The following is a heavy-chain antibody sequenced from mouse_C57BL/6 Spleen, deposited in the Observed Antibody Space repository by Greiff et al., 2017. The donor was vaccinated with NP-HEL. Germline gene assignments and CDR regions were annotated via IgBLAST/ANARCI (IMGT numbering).Heavy chain of an antibody. D-gene: IGHD2-4*01. V-gene: IGHV1-53*01. J-gene: IGHJ4*01. CDR1: GYTFTSYW. CDR2: INPSNGGT. CDR3: ARSSTMITRAMDY. Sequence: VQLQQPGTELVKPGASVKLSCKASGYTFTSYWMHWVKQRPGQGLEWIGNINPSNGGTNYNEKFKSKATLTVDKSSSTAYMQLSSLTSEDSAVYYCARSSTMITRAMDYWGQGTSVTVSS.